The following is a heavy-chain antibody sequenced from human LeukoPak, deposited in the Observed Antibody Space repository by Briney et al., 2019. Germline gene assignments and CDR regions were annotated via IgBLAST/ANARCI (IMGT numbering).Heavy chain of an antibody. CDR2: IYYSGST. V-gene: IGHV4-30-4*01. Sequence: SETLSLTCTVSGGSISSGDYYWSWIRQPPGKGLEWIGYIYYSGSTYYNPSLKSRVTISVDTSKNQFSLKLSSVTAADTAVYYCARGLMYYYDSSGVDYWGQGTLVTVSS. CDR3: ARGLMYYYDSSGVDY. D-gene: IGHD3-22*01. CDR1: GGSISSGDYY. J-gene: IGHJ4*02.